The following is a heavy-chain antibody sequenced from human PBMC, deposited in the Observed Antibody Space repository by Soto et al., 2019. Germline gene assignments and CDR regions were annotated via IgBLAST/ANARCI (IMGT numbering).Heavy chain of an antibody. D-gene: IGHD1-7*01. CDR3: ARISRPGNWNLDYYYGMDV. CDR2: IIPIFGTA. Sequence: ASVKVSCKASGGTFSSYAISWVRQAPGQGLEWMGGIIPIFGTANYAQKFQGRVTITADESTSTAYMELSSLRSEDTAVYYCARISRPGNWNLDYYYGMDVWGQGTTVTVSS. J-gene: IGHJ6*02. V-gene: IGHV1-69*13. CDR1: GGTFSSYA.